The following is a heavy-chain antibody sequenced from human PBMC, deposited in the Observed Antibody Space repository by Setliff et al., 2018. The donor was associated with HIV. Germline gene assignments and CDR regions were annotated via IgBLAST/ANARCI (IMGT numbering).Heavy chain of an antibody. V-gene: IGHV4-30-4*01. CDR1: GGSISSGAYY. D-gene: IGHD2-15*01. CDR3: GLAMGGHCSDGRCYCFDL. J-gene: IGHJ4*02. Sequence: SETLSLTCAVSGGSISSGAYYWSWVRQHPGKGLEWIGSFHQNGIPYYSPSLKSRVSISVDVSKNQFSLRLSSVTAADTAVYYCGLAMGGHCSDGRCYCFDLWGQGALVTVSS. CDR2: FHQNGIP.